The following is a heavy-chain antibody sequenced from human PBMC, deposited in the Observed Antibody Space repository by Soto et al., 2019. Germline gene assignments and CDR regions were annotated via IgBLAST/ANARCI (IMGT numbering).Heavy chain of an antibody. CDR3: ARGGATRGRDTFDI. D-gene: IGHD1-26*01. CDR2: VYPGDSDT. J-gene: IGHJ3*02. V-gene: IGHV5-51*01. CDR1: GHSFTSYW. Sequence: GESLKISCKGSGHSFTSYWIGWVRQMPGKGLEWMGLVYPGDSDTTYSPSFQGQVTFSADKSISTAYLHLNSLEASDTGMYYCARGGATRGRDTFDIWGQGTLFTVS.